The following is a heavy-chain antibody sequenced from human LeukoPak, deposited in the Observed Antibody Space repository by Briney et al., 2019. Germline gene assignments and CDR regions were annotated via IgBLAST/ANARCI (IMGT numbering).Heavy chain of an antibody. J-gene: IGHJ3*02. CDR3: ARDPSNTYYDYVWGSSDAFDI. Sequence: GGSLRLSCAASGFTFSSYSMNWVRQAPGKGLEWVSYISSSSTIYYADSVKGRFTISRDNAKSSLYLQMNSLRAEDTAVYYCARDPSNTYYDYVWGSSDAFDIWGQGTMVTVSS. CDR2: ISSSSTI. D-gene: IGHD3-16*01. V-gene: IGHV3-48*01. CDR1: GFTFSSYS.